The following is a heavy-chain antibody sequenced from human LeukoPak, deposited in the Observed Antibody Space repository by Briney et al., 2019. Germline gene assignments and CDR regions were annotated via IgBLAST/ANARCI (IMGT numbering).Heavy chain of an antibody. CDR1: GGSISSSAYY. V-gene: IGHV4-39*07. CDR2: INHSGST. CDR3: ARRRITMVRGVIITSYYFDY. J-gene: IGHJ4*02. D-gene: IGHD3-10*01. Sequence: PSEALSLTCTVSGGSISSSAYYWGWIRQPPGKGLEWIGEINHSGSTNYNPSLKSRVTISVDTSKNQFSLKLSSVTAADTAVYYCARRRITMVRGVIITSYYFDYWGQGTLVTVSS.